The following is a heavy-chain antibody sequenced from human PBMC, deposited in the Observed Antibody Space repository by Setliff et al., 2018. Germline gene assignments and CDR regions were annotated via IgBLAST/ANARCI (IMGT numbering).Heavy chain of an antibody. D-gene: IGHD5-18*01. CDR2: MNPNSGNT. V-gene: IGHV1-8*01. Sequence: ASVKVSCKVSGYRLIEVSMHWVRQATGQGLEWMGWMNPNSGNTGYAQKFQGRVTMTRNTSISTAYMELSSLRSEDTAVYYCARRVGSVGIQLPDYWGQGTLVTVSS. J-gene: IGHJ4*02. CDR3: ARRVGSVGIQLPDY. CDR1: GYRLIEVS.